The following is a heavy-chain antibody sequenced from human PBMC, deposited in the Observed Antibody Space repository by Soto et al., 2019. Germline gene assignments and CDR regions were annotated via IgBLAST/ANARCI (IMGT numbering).Heavy chain of an antibody. D-gene: IGHD1-26*01. CDR2: INHSGSA. J-gene: IGHJ4*02. CDR3: ARGLISGSHYSGGWYYFDS. CDR1: GGSFSDYI. V-gene: IGHV4-34*01. Sequence: SETLSLTCDVYGGSFSDYIWTWIRQTPGKGLKWIGQINHSGSANYNPSLKSRINKSVHTSSSQFSMKISSVTAADTAVYYCARGLISGSHYSGGWYYFDSWGQGTQVTVS.